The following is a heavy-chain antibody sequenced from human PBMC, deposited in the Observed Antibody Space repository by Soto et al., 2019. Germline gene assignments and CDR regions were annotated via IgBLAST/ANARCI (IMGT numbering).Heavy chain of an antibody. Sequence: PGGSLRLSCEASGFTFRDYYMSWIRQAPGKGLEWVSYISSGGSSTLYADSVRGRFVISRDNALNSLYLQMNSPRDEDTAIYYCARERGEYDSGWYIDRWGQGTPVTVSS. CDR2: ISSGGSST. V-gene: IGHV3-11*04. J-gene: IGHJ5*02. CDR1: GFTFRDYY. CDR3: ARERGEYDSGWYIDR. D-gene: IGHD6-19*01.